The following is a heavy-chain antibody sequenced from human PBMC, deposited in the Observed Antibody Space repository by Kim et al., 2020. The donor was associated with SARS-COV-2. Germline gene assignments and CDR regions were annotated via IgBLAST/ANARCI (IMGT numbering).Heavy chain of an antibody. V-gene: IGHV3-48*03. J-gene: IGHJ4*02. CDR3: AGTEDLAAAGPLDY. CDR1: GFTFSSYE. Sequence: GGSLRLSCAASGFTFSSYEMNWVRQAPGKGLEWVSYISSSGSTIYYADSVKGRFTISRDNAKNSLYLQMNSLRAEDTAVYYCAGTEDLAAAGPLDYWGQGTLVTVSS. D-gene: IGHD6-13*01. CDR2: ISSSGSTI.